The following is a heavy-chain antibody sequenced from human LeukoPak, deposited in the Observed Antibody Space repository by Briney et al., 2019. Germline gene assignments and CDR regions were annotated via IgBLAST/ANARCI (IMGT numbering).Heavy chain of an antibody. CDR3: ARDSVWQLDLSPDDAFDI. CDR1: GFTFSRYS. V-gene: IGHV3-30*04. D-gene: IGHD1-7*01. CDR2: ISYDGTNK. J-gene: IGHJ3*02. Sequence: GGSLRLSCTASGFTFSRYSTHWVRQAPGKGLEWVAVISYDGTNKYHADSVKGRFSISRDNSKNTQYLQMKGLRAEDTAVYYCARDSVWQLDLSPDDAFDIWGQGTMVTVSS.